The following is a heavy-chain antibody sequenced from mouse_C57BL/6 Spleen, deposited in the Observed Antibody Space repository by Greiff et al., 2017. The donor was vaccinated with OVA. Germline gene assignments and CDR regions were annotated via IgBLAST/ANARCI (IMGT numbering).Heavy chain of an antibody. CDR1: GYSFTGYY. CDR2: INPSTGGT. Sequence: EVQLQQSGPELVKPGASVKISCKASGYSFTGYYMNWVKQSPEKSLEWIGEINPSTGGTTYNQKFKAKATLTVDKSSSTAYMQLKSLTSEDSAVYYCATLRYDYDGDAFAYWGQGTLVTVSA. CDR3: ATLRYDYDGDAFAY. V-gene: IGHV1-42*01. D-gene: IGHD2-4*01. J-gene: IGHJ3*01.